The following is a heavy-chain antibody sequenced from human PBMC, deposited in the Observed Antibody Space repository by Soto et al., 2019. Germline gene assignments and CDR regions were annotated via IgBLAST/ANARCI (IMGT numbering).Heavy chain of an antibody. D-gene: IGHD3-3*02. CDR3: ARVRAFSFDY. V-gene: IGHV3-21*01. CDR2: ISGSSSYI. CDR1: EFTFGDYN. J-gene: IGHJ4*02. Sequence: ESGGGLVKPGGSLRLSCAASEFTFGDYNMNWVRQAPGKGLEWVSSISGSSSYIFYADSVKGRFTISRDNANKSLYLQMNSLRAEDTAVYFCARVRAFSFDYWGQGTLVTVSS.